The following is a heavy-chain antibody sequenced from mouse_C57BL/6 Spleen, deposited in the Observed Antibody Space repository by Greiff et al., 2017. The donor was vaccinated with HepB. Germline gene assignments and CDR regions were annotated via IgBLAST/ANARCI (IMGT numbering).Heavy chain of an antibody. V-gene: IGHV1-54*01. Sequence: QVQLQQSGAELVRPGTSVKVSCKASGYAFTNYLIEWVKQRPGQGLEWIGVINPGSGGTNYNEKFKGKATLTADKSSSPAYMQLSSLTSEDSAVYFCARAWDEYFDDWGQGTTLTVSS. J-gene: IGHJ2*01. CDR1: GYAFTNYL. CDR2: INPGSGGT. D-gene: IGHD4-1*01. CDR3: ARAWDEYFDD.